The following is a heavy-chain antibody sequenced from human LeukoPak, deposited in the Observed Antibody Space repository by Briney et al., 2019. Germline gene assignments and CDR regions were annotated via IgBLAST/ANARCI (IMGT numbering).Heavy chain of an antibody. D-gene: IGHD6-13*01. CDR1: GFTFSDAW. V-gene: IGHV3-15*01. Sequence: GGSLRLSCAASGFTFSDAWMSWVRQAPGKGLEWVGRIKSKTNGGTTDYAAPVKGRFTIARDDSENTLYLQMNTVKTEDTAVHYCTTYTAPGTPYYFDYWGQGTLVAVSS. J-gene: IGHJ4*02. CDR3: TTYTAPGTPYYFDY. CDR2: IKSKTNGGTT.